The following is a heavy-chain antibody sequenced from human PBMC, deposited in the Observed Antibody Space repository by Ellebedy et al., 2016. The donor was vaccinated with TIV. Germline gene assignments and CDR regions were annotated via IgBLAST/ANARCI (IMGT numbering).Heavy chain of an antibody. CDR1: GYTLNNNA. CDR3: ARHEADVRWSLIGY. Sequence: ASVKVSCXTSGYTLNNNAISWVRQAPGQGLEWMGWISAYNGNTLYAQKFQGRVTMTTDTSTTTAYMELRSLTSDDTAVYYCARHEADVRWSLIGYWGQGTLVTVSS. CDR2: ISAYNGNT. J-gene: IGHJ4*02. V-gene: IGHV1-18*01. D-gene: IGHD4-23*01.